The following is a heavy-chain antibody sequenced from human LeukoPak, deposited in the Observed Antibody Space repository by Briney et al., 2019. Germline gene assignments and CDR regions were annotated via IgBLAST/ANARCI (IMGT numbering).Heavy chain of an antibody. CDR2: INPNSGGT. J-gene: IGHJ4*02. D-gene: IGHD3-9*01. CDR3: ARDPGSTLRYYDILPGYRPFDY. CDR1: GYTFTGYY. Sequence: ASVKVSCKASGYTFTGYYMHWVRQAPGQGLEWMGWINPNSGGTNYAQKFHGRVTMTRYTSISTAYMELSRLRCDDTAVYYCARDPGSTLRYYDILPGYRPFDYWGQGTMVTVSS. V-gene: IGHV1-2*02.